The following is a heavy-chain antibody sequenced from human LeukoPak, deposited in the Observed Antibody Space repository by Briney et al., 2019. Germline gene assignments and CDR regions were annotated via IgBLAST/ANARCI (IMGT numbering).Heavy chain of an antibody. J-gene: IGHJ4*02. CDR1: GGSFSGYY. CDR3: ARLDIVATIFYFDY. Sequence: PSETLSLTCAVYGGSFSGYYWSWIRQPPGKGLEWIGEINHSGSTNYNPSLKSRVTISVDTSKNQFSLKLSSVTAADTAVYYCARLDIVATIFYFDYWGQGTLVTVSS. CDR2: INHSGST. D-gene: IGHD5-12*01. V-gene: IGHV4-34*01.